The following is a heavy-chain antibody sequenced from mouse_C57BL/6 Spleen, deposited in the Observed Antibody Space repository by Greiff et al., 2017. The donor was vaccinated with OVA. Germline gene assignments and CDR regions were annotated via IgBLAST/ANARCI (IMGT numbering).Heavy chain of an antibody. J-gene: IGHJ2*01. CDR3: ARWDY. CDR1: GYTFTDYY. Sequence: EVQLQQSGPELVKPGASVKISCKASGYTFTDYYMNWVKQSHGKSLEWIGDINPNNGGTSYNQKFKGKATLTVGKSSSTAYMELRSLTSEDSAVYYCARWDYWGQGTTLTVSS. CDR2: INPNNGGT. V-gene: IGHV1-26*01.